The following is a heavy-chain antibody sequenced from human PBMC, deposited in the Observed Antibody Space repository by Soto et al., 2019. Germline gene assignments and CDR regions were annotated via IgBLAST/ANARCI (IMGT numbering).Heavy chain of an antibody. CDR3: AKSLGYDFLSGYSTGYAFDI. CDR2: ISGSGGST. J-gene: IGHJ3*02. D-gene: IGHD3-3*01. Sequence: GGSLRLSCVASGFTFSSYAMSWVRQAPGKGLEWVSAISGSGGSTYYADSVKGRFTISRDNSKNTLYLQMNSLRAEDTAVYYCAKSLGYDFLSGYSTGYAFDIWGQGTMVTVSS. V-gene: IGHV3-23*01. CDR1: GFTFSSYA.